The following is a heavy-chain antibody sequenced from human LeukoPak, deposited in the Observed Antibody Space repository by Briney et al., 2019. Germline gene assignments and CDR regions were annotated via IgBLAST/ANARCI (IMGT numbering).Heavy chain of an antibody. D-gene: IGHD3-10*01. V-gene: IGHV1-24*01. CDR3: ATAVYYGSGKSLNSEPFRFDY. Sequence: ASVKVSCKVSGYTLTELSMHWVRQAPGKGLEWMGGFDPEDGETIYAQKFQGRVTMTEDTSTDTAYMELSSLRSEDTAVYYCATAVYYGSGKSLNSEPFRFDYWGQGTLVTVSS. CDR2: FDPEDGET. CDR1: GYTLTELS. J-gene: IGHJ4*02.